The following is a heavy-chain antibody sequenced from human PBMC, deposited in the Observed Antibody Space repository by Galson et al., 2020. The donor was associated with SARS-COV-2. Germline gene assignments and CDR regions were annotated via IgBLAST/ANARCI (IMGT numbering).Heavy chain of an antibody. CDR1: GYSFTSYW. V-gene: IGHV5-51*01. CDR3: ARHVVGYYDSSGYYYFDY. Sequence: GESLKISCKGSGYSFTSYWIGWVRQMPGKGLEWMGIIYPGDSDTRYSPSFQGQVTISADKSISTAYLQWSSLKASDTAMYYCARHVVGYYDSSGYYYFDYWGQGTLVTVSS. J-gene: IGHJ4*02. D-gene: IGHD3-22*01. CDR2: IYPGDSDT.